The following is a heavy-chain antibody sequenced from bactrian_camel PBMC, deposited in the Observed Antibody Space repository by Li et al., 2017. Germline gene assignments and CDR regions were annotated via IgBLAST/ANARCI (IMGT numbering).Heavy chain of an antibody. D-gene: IGHD4*01. V-gene: IGHV3S6*01. CDR1: GFTFSSAF. CDR2: IVSDGRNT. J-gene: IGHJ6*01. CDR3: ATDYGAGAFAA. Sequence: VQLVESGGDLVQPGGSLRLSCAASGFTFSSAFMNRVRLAPGKGLEWVSGIVSDGRNTYYTDSVKGRFTISRDNAKNTVYLQMNSLKSEDTALYYCATDYGAGAFAAWGQGTQVTVS.